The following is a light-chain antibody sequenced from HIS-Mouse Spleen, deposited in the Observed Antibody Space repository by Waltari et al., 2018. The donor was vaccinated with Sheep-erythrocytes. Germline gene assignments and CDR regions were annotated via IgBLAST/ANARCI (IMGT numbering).Light chain of an antibody. CDR3: QQRSNWLT. J-gene: IGKJ4*01. CDR1: QSVSSY. Sequence: PGERATLSCRASQSVSSYLAWYQQKPGQAPRLLSYDASNRATGLPARFSGSGSGTDFTLTISSLEPEDFAVYSCQQRSNWLTFGGGTKVEIK. CDR2: DAS. V-gene: IGKV3-11*01.